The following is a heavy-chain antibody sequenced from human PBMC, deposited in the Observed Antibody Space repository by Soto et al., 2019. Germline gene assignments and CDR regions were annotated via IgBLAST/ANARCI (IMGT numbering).Heavy chain of an antibody. D-gene: IGHD6-19*01. Sequence: SETLSLTCTVSGGSISSYYWSWIRQPPGKGLEWIGYIYYSGSTNYNPSLKSRVTISVDTSKNQFSLRLISVTAADTALYYCARRYGWLYFDYWGQGSLVTVSS. CDR2: IYYSGST. V-gene: IGHV4-59*08. CDR3: ARRYGWLYFDY. CDR1: GGSISSYY. J-gene: IGHJ4*02.